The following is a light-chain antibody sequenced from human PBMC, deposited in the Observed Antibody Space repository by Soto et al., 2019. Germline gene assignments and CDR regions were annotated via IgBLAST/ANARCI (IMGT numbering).Light chain of an antibody. Sequence: DIQMTQSPSTLSASVGDRVTITCRASQSINRWLAWYQQSPGKAPKILIHKASSLEAGVPSRFSGSDSGTEFTLTISSVQPDDFATYFCLQYNIYPLSFGGGTKVEIK. CDR1: QSINRW. CDR2: KAS. V-gene: IGKV1-5*03. J-gene: IGKJ4*01. CDR3: LQYNIYPLS.